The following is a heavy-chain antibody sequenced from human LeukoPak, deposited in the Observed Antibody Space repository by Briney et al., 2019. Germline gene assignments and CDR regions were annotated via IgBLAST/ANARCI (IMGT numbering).Heavy chain of an antibody. D-gene: IGHD4-17*01. CDR1: GFTFSSYW. Sequence: GGSLRLSCAASGFTFSSYWVHWVRQGPGKGLVWVSRIKSDGTSATYADSVQGRFTISRDNAKNTLYLQMNSLRAEDTAVYYCARVKGNNGDYVDFDYWGQGTLVTVSS. J-gene: IGHJ4*02. CDR2: IKSDGTSA. V-gene: IGHV3-74*01. CDR3: ARVKGNNGDYVDFDY.